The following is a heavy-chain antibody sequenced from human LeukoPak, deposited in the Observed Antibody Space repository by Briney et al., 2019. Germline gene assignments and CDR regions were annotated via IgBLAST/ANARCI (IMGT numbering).Heavy chain of an antibody. CDR2: IWYDGSNK. J-gene: IGHJ3*02. D-gene: IGHD3-22*01. V-gene: IGHV3-33*01. Sequence: GGSLRLSCAASGFTFSSYGMHWVRQAPGKGLEWVAVIWYDGSNKYYADSVKGRFTISRDNSKNTLYLQMNSLRAEDTAVYYCARLDYDSSGYYPTHAFDIWGQGTMVTVSS. CDR1: GFTFSSYG. CDR3: ARLDYDSSGYYPTHAFDI.